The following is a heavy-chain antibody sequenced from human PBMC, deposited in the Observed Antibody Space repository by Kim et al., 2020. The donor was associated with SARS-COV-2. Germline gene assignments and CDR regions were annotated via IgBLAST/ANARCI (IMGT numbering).Heavy chain of an antibody. V-gene: IGHV3-30*02. CDR3: TKRGATTGTMYYYGLDV. CDR1: GFTLGNYG. CDR2: ISHDGSQA. D-gene: IGHD6-13*01. J-gene: IGHJ6*01. Sequence: GGSLRLSCAASGFTLGNYGGHWVRQAPGKGLEWVAFISHDGSQAYYRDSVKGRFMISRDNLKNTMFLEMNSLGAEDTGVYYCTKRGATTGTMYYYGLDV.